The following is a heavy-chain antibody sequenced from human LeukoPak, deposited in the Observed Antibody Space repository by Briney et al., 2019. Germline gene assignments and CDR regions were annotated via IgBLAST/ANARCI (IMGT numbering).Heavy chain of an antibody. Sequence: GGSLRLSCAASGFTFRSYAMRWLRQAPGRGLEWVSDIGRSGGSTYYADSVKGRFTISRDNSKNTLYLQMNSLRAEDTAVHYCAKCFPWLGEFSDYRGQGTLVTVSS. CDR2: IGRSGGST. CDR3: AKCFPWLGEFSDY. J-gene: IGHJ4*02. V-gene: IGHV3-23*01. D-gene: IGHD3-10*01. CDR1: GFTFRSYA.